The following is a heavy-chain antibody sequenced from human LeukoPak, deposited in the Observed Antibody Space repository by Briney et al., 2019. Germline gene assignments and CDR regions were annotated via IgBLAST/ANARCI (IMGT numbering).Heavy chain of an antibody. Sequence: PSETLSLTCTVSGYSISSGYYWGWIRQPPGKGLEWIGSIYHSGSTYYNPSLKSRVTIPVDTSKNQFSLKLSSVTAADTAVYYCARGAISSWYGYYYYMDVWGKGTTVTVSS. CDR3: ARGAISSWYGYYYYMDV. CDR1: GYSISSGYY. D-gene: IGHD6-13*01. CDR2: IYHSGST. V-gene: IGHV4-38-2*02. J-gene: IGHJ6*03.